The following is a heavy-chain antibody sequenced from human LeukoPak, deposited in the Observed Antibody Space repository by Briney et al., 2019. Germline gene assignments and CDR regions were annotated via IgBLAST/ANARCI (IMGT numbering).Heavy chain of an antibody. CDR2: MNPNSGNT. J-gene: IGHJ4*02. CDR1: GYSFTNYD. CDR3: ARADYDTSASTRKQIDY. D-gene: IGHD3-22*01. Sequence: ASVKVSCKASGYSFTNYDINWVRQATGQGLDWMGLMNPNSGNTAYAQKFQGKVTMTRNTSISTAYMELSSLKSEDTAVYFCARADYDTSASTRKQIDYWGQGTLVTVSS. V-gene: IGHV1-8*01.